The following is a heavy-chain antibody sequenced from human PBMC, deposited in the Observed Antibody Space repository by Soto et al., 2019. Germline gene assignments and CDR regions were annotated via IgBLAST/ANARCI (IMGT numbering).Heavy chain of an antibody. CDR2: IYYSGST. J-gene: IGHJ5*02. Sequence: PSETLSLTCTVSGGSISSGDYYWSWIRQPPGKGLEWIGYIYYSGSTYYNPSLKSRVTISVDTSKNQFSLKLSSVTAADTAVYYCARGVDVVVVAATLGYWFDPWGQGTLVTVSS. CDR1: GGSISSGDYY. V-gene: IGHV4-30-4*01. CDR3: ARGVDVVVVAATLGYWFDP. D-gene: IGHD2-15*01.